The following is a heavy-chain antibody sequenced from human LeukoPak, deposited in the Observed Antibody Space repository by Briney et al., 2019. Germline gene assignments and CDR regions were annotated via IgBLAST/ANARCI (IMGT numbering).Heavy chain of an antibody. Sequence: GGSLRLSCAASGCTFSGSAKHWVRQTSGKGLEWVGCISSKGNSYAKAYAASLKGRFTISRDDSKNTVYLEMNSLESEDTAVYYCARDVASGGSGADYWGQGTLVTVSS. CDR1: GCTFSGSA. D-gene: IGHD3-10*01. CDR2: ISSKGNSYAK. CDR3: ARDVASGGSGADY. V-gene: IGHV3-73*01. J-gene: IGHJ4*02.